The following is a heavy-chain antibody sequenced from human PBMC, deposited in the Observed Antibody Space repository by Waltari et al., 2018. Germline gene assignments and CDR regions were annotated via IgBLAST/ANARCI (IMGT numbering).Heavy chain of an antibody. CDR3: AKGAPSNMHQWLRHFDY. D-gene: IGHD5-12*01. Sequence: EVQLLESGGGLVQPGGSLRLSCAASGFTFSSYAMSWVRQAPGKGLEWVSAISGSGGSTYYADSVKGRFTISRDNSKNTLYLQMNSLRAEDTAVYYCAKGAPSNMHQWLRHFDYWGQGTLVTVSS. CDR1: GFTFSSYA. CDR2: ISGSGGST. V-gene: IGHV3-23*01. J-gene: IGHJ4*02.